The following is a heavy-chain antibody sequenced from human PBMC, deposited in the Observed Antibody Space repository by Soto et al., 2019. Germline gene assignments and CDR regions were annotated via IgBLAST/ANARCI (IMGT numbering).Heavy chain of an antibody. Sequence: PGESLQISCKASGYSFTSQWIGWVRQMPGKGLEWMGIIYPGDSDTRYSPSFQGQVTISADKSISTAYLQWSSLKASDTAMYYCARQLLGFCSTTRCLDYYYYGMDVWGQGTTVTVSS. V-gene: IGHV5-51*01. CDR2: IYPGDSDT. D-gene: IGHD2-2*01. CDR3: ARQLLGFCSTTRCLDYYYYGMDV. CDR1: GYSFTSQW. J-gene: IGHJ6*02.